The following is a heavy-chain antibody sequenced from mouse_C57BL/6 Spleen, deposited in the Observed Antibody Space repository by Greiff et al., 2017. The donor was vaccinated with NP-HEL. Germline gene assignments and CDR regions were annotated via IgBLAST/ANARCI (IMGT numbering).Heavy chain of an antibody. V-gene: IGHV1-7*01. CDR2: INPSSGYT. J-gene: IGHJ3*01. CDR1: GYTFTSYW. D-gene: IGHD2-4*01. CDR3: ARYYDYDGAWFAY. Sequence: QVQLQQSGAELAKPGASVKLSCKASGYTFTSYWMHWVKQRPGQGLEWIGYINPSSGYTKYNQKFKDKATLTADKSSSTAYMQLSSLTSEDSAVYYCARYYDYDGAWFAYWGQGTLVTVSA.